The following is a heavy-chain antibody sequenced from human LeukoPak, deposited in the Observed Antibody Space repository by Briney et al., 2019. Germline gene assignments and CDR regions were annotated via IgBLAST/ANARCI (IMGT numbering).Heavy chain of an antibody. D-gene: IGHD2-15*01. V-gene: IGHV4-59*12. J-gene: IGHJ5*02. CDR2: IYYSGST. CDR1: GGSISSYY. CDR3: ARDHCSGGSCFNWFDP. Sequence: SETLSLTCTVSGGSISSYYWSWIRQPPGKGLEWIGYIYYSGSTNYNPSLKSRVTISVDTSKNQSSLKLSSVTAADTAVYYCARDHCSGGSCFNWFDPWGQGTLVTVSS.